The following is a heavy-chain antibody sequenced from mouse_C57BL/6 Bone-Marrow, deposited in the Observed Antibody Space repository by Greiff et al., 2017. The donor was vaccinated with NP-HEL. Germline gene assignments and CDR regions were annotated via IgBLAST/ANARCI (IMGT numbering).Heavy chain of an antibody. Sequence: VQLQQSGPGLVKPSQSLSLTCSVTGYSITSGYYWNWIRQFPGNKLEWMGYISYDGSNNYNPSLKNRISITRDTSKNQFFLKLNSVTTEDTATYYCARGGYSNYGAMDYWGQGTSVTVSS. CDR2: ISYDGSN. CDR1: GYSITSGYY. V-gene: IGHV3-6*01. D-gene: IGHD2-5*01. CDR3: ARGGYSNYGAMDY. J-gene: IGHJ4*01.